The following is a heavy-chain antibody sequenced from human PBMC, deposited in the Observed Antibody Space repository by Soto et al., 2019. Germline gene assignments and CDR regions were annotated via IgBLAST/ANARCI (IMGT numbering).Heavy chain of an antibody. D-gene: IGHD2-21*02. J-gene: IGHJ4*02. V-gene: IGHV3-23*04. CDR1: GFIFTTSD. CDR3: AKGGGGDHGY. CDR2: ITITGDTT. Sequence: EVQLVESEGGLVQPGGSLRLSCEASGFIFTTSDMSWVRQAPGKGLEWISSITITGDTTHYADSVKGRFTISRDNSRNTGYLERNSLRGSDPAVYYWAKGGGGDHGYWGQGTLVAVSS.